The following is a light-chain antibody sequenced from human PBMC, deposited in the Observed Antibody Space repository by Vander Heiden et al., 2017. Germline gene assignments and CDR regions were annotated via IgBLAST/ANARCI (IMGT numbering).Light chain of an antibody. CDR3: CSYAGSYVYV. J-gene: IGLJ1*01. V-gene: IGLV2-11*01. CDR1: SSDVGGYNY. CDR2: DVA. Sequence: HSALTQPPPVSGSPGQSVTISCTGTSSDVGGYNYVSWYQQHPGKAPKLMIYDVAQRPSGVPDRFSGSKSGNTASLTISGLQAEDEPDYYCCSYAGSYVYVFGTGTTVTVL.